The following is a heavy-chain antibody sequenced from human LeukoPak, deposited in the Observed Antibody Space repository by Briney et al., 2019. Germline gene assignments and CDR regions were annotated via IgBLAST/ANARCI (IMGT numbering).Heavy chain of an antibody. CDR1: GGSFSGYY. D-gene: IGHD6-6*01. CDR2: INHSGST. J-gene: IGHJ4*02. Sequence: PSETLSLTCAVYGGSFSGYYWSWIRQPPGKGLEWIGEINHSGSTNYNPSLKSRVTISVDTSKNQFSLKLSSVTAADTAVYYCARGSEAARPNFFDYWGQGTLVTVSS. V-gene: IGHV4-34*01. CDR3: ARGSEAARPNFFDY.